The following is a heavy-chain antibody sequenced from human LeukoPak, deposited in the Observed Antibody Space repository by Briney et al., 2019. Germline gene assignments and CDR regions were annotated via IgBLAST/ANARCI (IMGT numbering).Heavy chain of an antibody. CDR2: INEDGSEK. Sequence: GGSLRLSCAASGFTFITRWMSWVRQAPGKGLEWVANINEDGSEKNYVESLKGRFTISRDNAKNSLYLQMNSLRAEDTALYYCARELGSYEGGYYGMDVWGQGTTVTVSS. J-gene: IGHJ6*02. CDR3: ARELGSYEGGYYGMDV. D-gene: IGHD1-26*01. V-gene: IGHV3-7*01. CDR1: GFTFITRW.